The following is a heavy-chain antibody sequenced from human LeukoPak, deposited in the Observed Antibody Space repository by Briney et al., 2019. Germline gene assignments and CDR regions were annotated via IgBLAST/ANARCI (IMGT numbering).Heavy chain of an antibody. Sequence: KSSETLSLTCSVSGGSIGSSSYCWGWIRQPPGKGLEWIGTICYSGSTFYNPSPKSRVTLSVDTSKNQFSLKLSSVTAADTAVYYCARTENYIPEDCFDPWGQGTLVTVSS. J-gene: IGHJ5*02. CDR2: ICYSGST. D-gene: IGHD5-24*01. CDR1: GGSIGSSSYC. CDR3: ARTENYIPEDCFDP. V-gene: IGHV4-39*01.